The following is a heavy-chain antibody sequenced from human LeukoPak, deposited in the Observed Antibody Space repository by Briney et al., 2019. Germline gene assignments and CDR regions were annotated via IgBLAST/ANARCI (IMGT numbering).Heavy chain of an antibody. V-gene: IGHV3-23*01. D-gene: IGHD3-16*02. J-gene: IGHJ6*03. CDR1: GFTFSSYG. CDR2: ISGSGGST. Sequence: PGGTLRLSCAASGFTFSSYGMSWVRQAPGKGLEWVSAISGSGGSTYYADSVKGRFTISRDNSKNTLYLQMNSLRAEDTAVYYCAKGPNTYYDYVWGSYRSPGYYMDVWGKGTTVTVSS. CDR3: AKGPNTYYDYVWGSYRSPGYYMDV.